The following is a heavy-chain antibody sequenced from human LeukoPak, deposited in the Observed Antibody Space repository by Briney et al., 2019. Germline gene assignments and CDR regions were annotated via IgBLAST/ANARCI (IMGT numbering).Heavy chain of an antibody. V-gene: IGHV3-30*02. D-gene: IGHD2-2*01. Sequence: GGSLRLSCTASGFTFSSYGMHWVRQAPGKGLEWVAFIRYDGSNKYYADSVKGRFTISRDDSKNTLYLQMNSLRAEDTAVYYCAKGSFYCNGNSCPQYYYYMDVWGKGTTVTVSS. CDR1: GFTFSSYG. J-gene: IGHJ6*03. CDR3: AKGSFYCNGNSCPQYYYYMDV. CDR2: IRYDGSNK.